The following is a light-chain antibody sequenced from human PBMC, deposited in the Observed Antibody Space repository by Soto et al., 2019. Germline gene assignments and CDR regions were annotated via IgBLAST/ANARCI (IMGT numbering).Light chain of an antibody. Sequence: DIQMTQSPSSLSASVGDRVTITCRASQSISTYLNWYREKPGKAPKLLIYAASSLQSGVTSRFSGSGSGTDFTLTISSLQPEDFATYYCQQSYSTPRTFGQGTKVDIK. CDR1: QSISTY. J-gene: IGKJ1*01. V-gene: IGKV1-39*01. CDR2: AAS. CDR3: QQSYSTPRT.